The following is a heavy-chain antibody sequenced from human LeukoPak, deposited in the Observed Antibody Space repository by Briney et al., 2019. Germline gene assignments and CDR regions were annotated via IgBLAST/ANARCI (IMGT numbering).Heavy chain of an antibody. CDR3: ARATAGTVMAVDY. D-gene: IGHD6-13*01. CDR1: GLTASTNY. V-gene: IGHV3-53*01. J-gene: IGHJ4*02. Sequence: GGSLRLSCAASGLTASTNYISWFPRAPGKGLDGASVIYSGGITYYADSVKGRFTISRDNSKNTLYLQMNSLRAEDTAVYYCARATAGTVMAVDYWGQGTLVTVSS. CDR2: IYSGGIT.